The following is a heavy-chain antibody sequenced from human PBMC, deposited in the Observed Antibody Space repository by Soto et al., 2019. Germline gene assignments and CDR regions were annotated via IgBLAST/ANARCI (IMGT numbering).Heavy chain of an antibody. D-gene: IGHD3-10*01. CDR2: ISSDGRNE. J-gene: IGHJ5*02. CDR3: ARKWYGELGEGWFDP. V-gene: IGHV3-30*04. CDR1: GLTFSDFA. Sequence: QVQLVESGGGVVQPGMSLRLSCTASGLTFSDFAMHWVRQVPGKGLEWVALISSDGRNEYYADSVKGQFTISRDNSENTLFLQMDSLRPEDAALYYCARKWYGELGEGWFDPWGHGTLVTVSS.